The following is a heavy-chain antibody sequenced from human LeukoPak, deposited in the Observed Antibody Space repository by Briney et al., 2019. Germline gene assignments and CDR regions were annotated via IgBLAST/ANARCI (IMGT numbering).Heavy chain of an antibody. D-gene: IGHD1-26*01. CDR3: ARHSASRSGNYPDY. Sequence: SETLSLTCTVSGGSISSTSYYWGWIRQPPGKGLEWIGTIYYSGSTYYNPSLKSRVTISVDTSKSQFSLKLGSVTAADTAVYYCARHSASRSGNYPDYWGQGTLVTVSS. V-gene: IGHV4-39*01. J-gene: IGHJ4*02. CDR2: IYYSGST. CDR1: GGSISSTSYY.